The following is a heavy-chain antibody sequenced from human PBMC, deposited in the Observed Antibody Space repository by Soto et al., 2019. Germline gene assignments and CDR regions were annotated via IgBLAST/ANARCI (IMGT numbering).Heavy chain of an antibody. D-gene: IGHD2-2*01. CDR1: GFTFSSYA. V-gene: IGHV3-23*01. J-gene: IGHJ6*03. CDR3: AKGGVVVPAAIRPFGYYYYMDV. CDR2: ISGSGGST. Sequence: GGSLRLSCAASGFTFSSYAMSWVRQAPGKGLEWVSAISGSGGSTYYADSVKGRFTISRDNSKNTLYLQMNSLRAEDTAVYYCAKGGVVVPAAIRPFGYYYYMDVWGKGTTVTVSS.